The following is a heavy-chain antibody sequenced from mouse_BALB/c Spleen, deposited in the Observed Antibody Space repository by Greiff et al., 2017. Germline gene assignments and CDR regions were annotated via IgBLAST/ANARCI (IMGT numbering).Heavy chain of an antibody. CDR3: ASGYYGSSSFDY. D-gene: IGHD1-1*01. J-gene: IGHJ2*01. CDR2: ISYSGST. V-gene: IGHV3-8*02. Sequence: EVQLQQSGPSLVKPSQTLSLTCSVTGDSITSGYWNWIRKFPGNKLEYMGYISYSGSTYYNPSLKSRISITRDTSKNQYYLQLNSVTTEDTATYYCASGYYGSSSFDYWGQGTTLTVSS. CDR1: GDSITSGY.